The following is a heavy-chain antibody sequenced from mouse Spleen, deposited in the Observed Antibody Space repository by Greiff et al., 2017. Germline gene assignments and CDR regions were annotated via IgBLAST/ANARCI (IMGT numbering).Heavy chain of an antibody. D-gene: IGHD2-1*01. CDR3: ARCYYGNDAMDY. J-gene: IGHJ4*01. V-gene: IGHV1-18*01. CDR1: GYTFTDYN. CDR2: INPNNGGT. Sequence: EVQLQQSGPELVKPGASVKIPCKASGYTFTDYNMDWVKQSHGKSLEWIGDINPNNGGTIYNQKFKGKATLTVDKSSSTAYMELRSLTSEDTAVYYCARCYYGNDAMDYWGQGTSVTVSS.